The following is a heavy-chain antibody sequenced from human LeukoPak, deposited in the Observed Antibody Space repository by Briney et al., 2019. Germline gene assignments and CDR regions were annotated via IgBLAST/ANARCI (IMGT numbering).Heavy chain of an antibody. V-gene: IGHV4-34*01. CDR3: ARGSLAVAFGY. J-gene: IGHJ4*02. D-gene: IGHD6-19*01. CDR1: GGSFSGYY. CDR2: INHSGST. Sequence: SETLSLTCAVYGGSFSGYYWSWIRQPPGKGLEWIGEINHSGSTNYNPSLKSRVTISVDTSKNQFSLKLRSVTAADTAVYYCARGSLAVAFGYWGQGTLVIVSS.